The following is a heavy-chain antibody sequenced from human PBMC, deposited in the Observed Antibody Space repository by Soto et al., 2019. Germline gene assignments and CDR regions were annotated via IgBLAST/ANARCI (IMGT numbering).Heavy chain of an antibody. CDR2: INHSGST. CDR3: ARGGTDDYGDYENYYYYGMDV. Sequence: SETLSLTCAVYGGSFSGYYWSWIRQPPGKGLEWIGEINHSGSTNYNPSLKSRVTISVDTSKNQFSLKLSSVTAADTAVYYCARGGTDDYGDYENYYYYGMDVWGQGPTVT. V-gene: IGHV4-34*01. CDR1: GGSFSGYY. D-gene: IGHD4-17*01. J-gene: IGHJ6*02.